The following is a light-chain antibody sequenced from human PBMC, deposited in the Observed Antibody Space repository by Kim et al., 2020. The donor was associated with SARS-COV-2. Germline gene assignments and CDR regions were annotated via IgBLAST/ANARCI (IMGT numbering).Light chain of an antibody. J-gene: IGKJ5*01. CDR2: VIS. CDR1: QGVNRY. Sequence: IQLTQSPSFLSATVGDRVTITCRASQGVNRYFAWYQQKPGKAPRLLINVISTLHSGVPSRFSGSGSGTEFTLTISSLQPEDFATYYCQQADDYPITFGQGTRLEIK. CDR3: QQADDYPIT. V-gene: IGKV1-9*01.